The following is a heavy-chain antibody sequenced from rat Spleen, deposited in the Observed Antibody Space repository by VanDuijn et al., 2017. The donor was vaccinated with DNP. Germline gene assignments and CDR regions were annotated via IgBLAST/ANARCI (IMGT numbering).Heavy chain of an antibody. J-gene: IGHJ2*01. D-gene: IGHD4-3*01. Sequence: EVQLVESGGDLVQPGRSLKLFCAASGFTFSDYYMAWVRHAPTKDLEWVAYIRYDGGGTKYADSVKGRFTISRDNAKNTLYLQMNSLRSEDMATYYCIRWNSGHFDYWGQGVMVTVSS. V-gene: IGHV5-22*01. CDR3: IRWNSGHFDY. CDR1: GFTFSDYY. CDR2: IRYDGGGT.